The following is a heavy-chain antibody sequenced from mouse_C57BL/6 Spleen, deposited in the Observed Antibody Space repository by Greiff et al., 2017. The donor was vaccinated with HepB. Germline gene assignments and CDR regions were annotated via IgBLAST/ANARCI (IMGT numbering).Heavy chain of an antibody. CDR1: GFSLTSYG. V-gene: IGHV2-6-1*01. J-gene: IGHJ4*01. D-gene: IGHD3-2*02. Sequence: VQLQQSGPGLVAPSQSLSITCTVSGFSLTSYGVHWVRQPPGKGLEWLVVIWSDGSTTYNSAPKSRLSISKDNSKSQVFLKMNRLQTDDTAMYYCARHRDSSGSLDYYAMDYWGQGTSVTVSS. CDR2: IWSDGST. CDR3: ARHRDSSGSLDYYAMDY.